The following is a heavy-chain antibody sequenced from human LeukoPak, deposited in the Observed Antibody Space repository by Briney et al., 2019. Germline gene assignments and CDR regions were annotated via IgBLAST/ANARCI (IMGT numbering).Heavy chain of an antibody. J-gene: IGHJ2*01. V-gene: IGHV3-23*01. D-gene: IGHD3/OR15-3a*01. CDR3: AKDWTGTKPFDL. CDR2: ISGSGGNT. Sequence: GGSLRLSCAASGFTFSSFAMSWVRQAPGKGLEWVSSISGSGGNTYYADSVKGRFTISRDNSQNTLYLQMNSLRAEDTAVYYCAKDWTGTKPFDLWGRGTLVTVSS. CDR1: GFTFSSFA.